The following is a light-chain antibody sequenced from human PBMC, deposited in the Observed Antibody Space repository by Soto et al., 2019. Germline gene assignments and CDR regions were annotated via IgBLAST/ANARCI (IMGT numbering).Light chain of an antibody. V-gene: IGKV3-20*01. CDR2: GAS. Sequence: EIVLTQSPGTLSLSPWERATLSCRASQSVSNNYLAWYQQKPGQAPRLLIYGASNRATGIPPRFSGSGSGTDFALTISRLEPEDFGVYYCQQYGDSPLTSGPGTKVAIK. CDR1: QSVSNNY. CDR3: QQYGDSPLT. J-gene: IGKJ3*01.